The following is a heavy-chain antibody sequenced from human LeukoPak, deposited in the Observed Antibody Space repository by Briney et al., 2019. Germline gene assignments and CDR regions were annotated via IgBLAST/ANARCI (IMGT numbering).Heavy chain of an antibody. D-gene: IGHD6-13*01. V-gene: IGHV3-48*01. CDR2: FSVRYNVI. CDR3: ARDLPVAAADS. J-gene: IGHJ4*02. Sequence: GGSLRLSCAASGFSLTNFDMNWIRQAPGKGLEWVSFFSVRYNVIYYADSVKGRFTVSRDHAKNSLYLQMNSLRADDTAVYYCARDLPVAAADSWGQGTLVTVSS. CDR1: GFSLTNFD.